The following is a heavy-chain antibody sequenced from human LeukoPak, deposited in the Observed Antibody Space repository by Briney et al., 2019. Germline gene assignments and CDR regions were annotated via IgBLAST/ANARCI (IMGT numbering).Heavy chain of an antibody. D-gene: IGHD6-19*01. CDR1: GFTFSSYG. V-gene: IGHV3-30*18. CDR3: AKVELSSGWSPDY. J-gene: IGHJ4*02. Sequence: PGGSLRLSCAASGFTFSSYGMHWVRQAPGKGLEWVAVISYDGSNKYYADSVKGRFTISRDNSKNTLYLQMNSLRAEDTAVYYCAKVELSSGWSPDYWGQGTLVTVSS. CDR2: ISYDGSNK.